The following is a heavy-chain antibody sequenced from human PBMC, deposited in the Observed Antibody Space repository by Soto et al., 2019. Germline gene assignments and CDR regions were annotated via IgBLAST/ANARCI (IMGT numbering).Heavy chain of an antibody. V-gene: IGHV3-72*01. D-gene: IGHD7-27*01. J-gene: IGHJ2*01. CDR3: ISGSLSGGWYFDI. Sequence: VQLVESGGGLVQPGGSLRLSCVVSGFSFSDHYMDWVRQAPGKGLEWVGRTRDKSGSYVPEYAASVKGRFTISRDNSKNSVYLQMNSLTIEDTAVYFCISGSLSGGWYFDIWGRGTLVTVSS. CDR1: GFSFSDHY. CDR2: TRDKSGSYVP.